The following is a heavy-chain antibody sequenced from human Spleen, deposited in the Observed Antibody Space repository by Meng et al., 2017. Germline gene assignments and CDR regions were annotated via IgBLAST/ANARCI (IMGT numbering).Heavy chain of an antibody. D-gene: IGHD3-16*02. Sequence: SETLSLTCTVSGGSISSSSYYWGWIRQPPGKGLEWIGSIYCSGSTYYNPSLKSRVTISVDTSKNQFSLKLSSVTAADTAVYYCARTFPHYVWGSYRYTEDRDYWGQGTLVTVSS. J-gene: IGHJ4*02. CDR2: IYCSGST. CDR1: GGSISSSSYY. V-gene: IGHV4-39*07. CDR3: ARTFPHYVWGSYRYTEDRDY.